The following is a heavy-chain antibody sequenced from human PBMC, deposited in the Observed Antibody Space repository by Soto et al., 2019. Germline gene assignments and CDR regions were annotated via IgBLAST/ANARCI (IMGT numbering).Heavy chain of an antibody. CDR3: ATPTPLRGAMITNINFDF. J-gene: IGHJ4*02. CDR1: GYTFTSSG. D-gene: IGHD3-10*01. V-gene: IGHV1-18*01. CDR2: ISAYNGNT. Sequence: GASVKVSCKASGYTFTSSGISWVRQAPGQGLEWMGWISAYNGNTNYAQKLQGRVTMTTDTSTSTAYMELRGLKSDDTAVYYCATPTPLRGAMITNINFDFWGQGTPVTVSS.